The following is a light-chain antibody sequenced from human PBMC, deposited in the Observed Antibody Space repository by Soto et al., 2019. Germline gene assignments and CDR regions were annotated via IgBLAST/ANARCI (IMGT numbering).Light chain of an antibody. V-gene: IGLV2-14*01. CDR2: EVS. J-gene: IGLJ1*01. Sequence: QSALTQPASVSGSPGQSITLSCAGTSSDVGGHNYVSWYQQHPGKAPKLMISEVSNRPSGVSNRFSGSKSGNTASLTISGLQAEDEADYYCSSYTSSSTQVFGTGTKLTVL. CDR1: SSDVGGHNY. CDR3: SSYTSSSTQV.